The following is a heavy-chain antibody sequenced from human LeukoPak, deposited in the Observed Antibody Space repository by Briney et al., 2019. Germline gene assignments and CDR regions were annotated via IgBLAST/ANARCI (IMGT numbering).Heavy chain of an antibody. J-gene: IGHJ4*02. Sequence: SETLSLTCTVSGGSISSYYWSWIRQTAGKGLEWIGRIYTSRSSNYNPSLKSRVSMSVDTSKNQFSLKLSSVTAADTAVYYCARGGSDSSGWYRIKLSDSDYWGQGTLVTVSS. CDR1: GGSISSYY. CDR3: ARGGSDSSGWYRIKLSDSDY. CDR2: IYTSRSS. D-gene: IGHD6-19*01. V-gene: IGHV4-4*07.